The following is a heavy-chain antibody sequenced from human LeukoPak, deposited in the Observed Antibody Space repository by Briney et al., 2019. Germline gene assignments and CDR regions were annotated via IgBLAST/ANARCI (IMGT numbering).Heavy chain of an antibody. V-gene: IGHV3-23*01. CDR2: FTASGAT. J-gene: IGHJ6*02. CDR1: GFTFSSYA. Sequence: GGSLRLSCAASGFTFSSYAMSWVRQAPGKGLEWVSTFTASGATYYADSVRGRFTISRDKSKKTLYLQMNSLRAEDTAIYYCAKDVEVFYVLTDFSPYGMDVWGQGTTVTVSS. D-gene: IGHD2/OR15-2a*01. CDR3: AKDVEVFYVLTDFSPYGMDV.